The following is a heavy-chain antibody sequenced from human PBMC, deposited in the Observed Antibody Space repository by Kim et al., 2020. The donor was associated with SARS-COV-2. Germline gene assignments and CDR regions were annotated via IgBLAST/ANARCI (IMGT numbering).Heavy chain of an antibody. CDR1: GGSISSSSYY. CDR2: IYYSGST. Sequence: SETLSLTCTVSGGSISSSSYYWGWIRQPPGKGLEWIGSIYYSGSTYYNPSLKSRVTISVDTSKNQFSLKLSSVTAADTAVYYCARHAGSGLWFGPRGWFDPWGQGALVTVSP. CDR3: ARHAGSGLWFGPRGWFDP. D-gene: IGHD3-10*01. J-gene: IGHJ5*02. V-gene: IGHV4-39*01.